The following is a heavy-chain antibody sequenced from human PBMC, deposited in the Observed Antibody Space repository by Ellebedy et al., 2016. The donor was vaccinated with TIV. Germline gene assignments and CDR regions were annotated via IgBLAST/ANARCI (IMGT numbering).Heavy chain of an antibody. CDR1: GGSISSSSYY. CDR2: IYYSGST. V-gene: IGHV4-39*01. J-gene: IGHJ6*03. Sequence: SETLSLXXIVSGGSISSSSYYWGWIRQPPGKGLEWIGNIYYSGSTSYNPSLKSRVTISVDTSKNQFSLKLSSVTAADTAVFYCARQVIPAADTYPRYMDVWGTGTTVTVSS. D-gene: IGHD2-2*01. CDR3: ARQVIPAADTYPRYMDV.